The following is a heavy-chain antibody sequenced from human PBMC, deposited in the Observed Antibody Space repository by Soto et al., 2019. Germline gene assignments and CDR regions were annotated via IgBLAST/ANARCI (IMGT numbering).Heavy chain of an antibody. V-gene: IGHV3-23*01. Sequence: EVQLLESGGGLVQPGGSLRLYCAASGFTFSSYAMRWVRHAPGKGLEWVSAISGSGGSTYYADSVKGRFTISRDNSKNTLYLQMNSLRAEDTAVSYCARRGSGSDYDYWGQGTLVTFSS. J-gene: IGHJ4*02. CDR1: GFTFSSYA. CDR2: ISGSGGST. D-gene: IGHD1-26*01. CDR3: ARRGSGSDYDY.